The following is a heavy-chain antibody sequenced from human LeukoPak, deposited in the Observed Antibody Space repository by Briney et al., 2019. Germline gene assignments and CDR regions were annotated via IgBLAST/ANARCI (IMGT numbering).Heavy chain of an antibody. CDR1: GYTFTSYG. CDR2: ISAYNGNT. V-gene: IGHV1-18*01. J-gene: IGHJ6*03. Sequence: GASVKVSCKASGYTFTSYGISWVRQAPGQGLEWMGWISAYNGNTNYAQKLQGRVTMTTDTSTSTAYMELRSLRSDDTAVYYCARDNSGYDWLYYYYYYYMDVWGKGTTVTVSS. D-gene: IGHD5-12*01. CDR3: ARDNSGYDWLYYYYYYYMDV.